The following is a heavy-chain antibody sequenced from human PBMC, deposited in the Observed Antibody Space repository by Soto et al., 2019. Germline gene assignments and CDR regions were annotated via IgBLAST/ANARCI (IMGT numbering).Heavy chain of an antibody. D-gene: IGHD6-19*01. CDR1: GESFSCYI. V-gene: IGHV4-34*01. CDR2: INHSGSA. J-gene: IGHJ4*02. Sequence: SETLSLTCAVDGESFSCYILTWIRQTPGKGLQWIGQINHSGSAYYNPSLKSRVTLSVHTSNSQFSLELSSVTAADTAVYYCARGLITGSHYSGGWYYFDSWGQGTQVTVSS. CDR3: ARGLITGSHYSGGWYYFDS.